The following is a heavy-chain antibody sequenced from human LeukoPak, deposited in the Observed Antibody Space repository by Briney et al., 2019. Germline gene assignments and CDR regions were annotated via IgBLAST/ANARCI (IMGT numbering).Heavy chain of an antibody. CDR1: GSSFTTYW. Sequence: GESLPISCRGSGSSFTTYWIGWVREMPEKGLESSGITYPGDSDTRYSPSFQGQVTMSADKSINTAYLQWSSLKASDTAMYYCARRQGCSSSSCPPDSWGQGTLVTVSS. CDR3: ARRQGCSSSSCPPDS. V-gene: IGHV5-51*01. D-gene: IGHD2-15*01. J-gene: IGHJ4*02. CDR2: TYPGDSDT.